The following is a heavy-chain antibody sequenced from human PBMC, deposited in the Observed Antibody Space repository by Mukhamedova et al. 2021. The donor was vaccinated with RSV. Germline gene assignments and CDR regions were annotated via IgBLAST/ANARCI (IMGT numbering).Heavy chain of an antibody. Sequence: GKGLEWVSYITSTGVPIYFADSVRGRFTVSRDNTKNSLYLLMNNLRAEDTAVYYCAKDGSFDGLDSWCQGTLVTVSS. CDR2: ITSTGVPI. CDR3: AKDGSFDGLDS. D-gene: IGHD5-24*01. V-gene: IGHV3-11*01. J-gene: IGHJ4*02.